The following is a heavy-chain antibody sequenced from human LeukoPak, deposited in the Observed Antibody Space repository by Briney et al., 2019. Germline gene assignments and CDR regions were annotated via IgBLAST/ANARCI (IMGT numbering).Heavy chain of an antibody. Sequence: SETLSLTCTVSGASISDYYWGCIRQPPGKGLEWMGYHYYSGSINHNPSLTSRVTISMDTSKNQIPLNLNSATAAATALHYSARKYGDSYWGQGTLVTVSS. J-gene: IGHJ4*02. CDR2: HYYSGSI. V-gene: IGHV4-59*08. D-gene: IGHD4-17*01. CDR3: ARKYGDSY. CDR1: GASISDYY.